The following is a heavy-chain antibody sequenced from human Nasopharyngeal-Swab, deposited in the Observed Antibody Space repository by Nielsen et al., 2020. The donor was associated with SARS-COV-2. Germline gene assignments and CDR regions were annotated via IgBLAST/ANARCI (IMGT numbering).Heavy chain of an antibody. CDR1: GFTFSKSA. Sequence: SVKVSCKASGFTFSKSAMQWIRQARGQGLEYIGWIVVGSGSTYYAQNFQERVTITRDMSTSTAYMELSSLRSEDTAVYYCAAVLGSYGSIWGQGTLVTVSS. CDR3: AAVLGSYGSI. V-gene: IGHV1-58*02. J-gene: IGHJ4*02. CDR2: IVVGSGST. D-gene: IGHD3-16*02.